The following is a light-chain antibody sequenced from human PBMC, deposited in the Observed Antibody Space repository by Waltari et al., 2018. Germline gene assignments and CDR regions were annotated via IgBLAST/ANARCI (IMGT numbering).Light chain of an antibody. V-gene: IGLV3-21*02. CDR2: DDD. J-gene: IGLJ3*02. CDR3: QMWDSGSDQGV. CDR1: NLRRNG. Sequence: SYVLSQSPSVSVAPGPTARITCGGHNLRRNGLHLYQQKPGQAPVLVIYDDDDRPSGIPERFSGSNSGNLATLIITRVEAGDEADYYCQMWDSGSDQGVFGGGTKLTVL.